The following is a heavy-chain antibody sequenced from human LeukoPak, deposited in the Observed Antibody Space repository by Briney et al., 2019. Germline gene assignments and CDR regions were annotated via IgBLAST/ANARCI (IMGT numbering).Heavy chain of an antibody. Sequence: GGSLRLTCAASGFTFSGYSMNWVRQAPGKGLEWVSSITRSGSHKYYADSVEGRFTISRDNTKNSLYLQMDSLRAEDTAVYYCVRACGGDCYLGDYWGQGTLVTVSS. CDR1: GFTFSGYS. J-gene: IGHJ4*02. CDR3: VRACGGDCYLGDY. V-gene: IGHV3-21*01. D-gene: IGHD2-21*02. CDR2: ITRSGSHK.